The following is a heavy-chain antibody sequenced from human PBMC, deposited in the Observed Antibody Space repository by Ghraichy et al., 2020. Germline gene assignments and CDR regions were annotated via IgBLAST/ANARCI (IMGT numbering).Heavy chain of an antibody. CDR3: ARDSTYYYDSSGLNGMDV. V-gene: IGHV1-69*13. D-gene: IGHD3-22*01. J-gene: IGHJ6*02. Sequence: SVKVSCKASGGTFSSYAISWVRQAPGQGLEWMGGIIPTFGTANYAQKFQGRVTITADESTSTAYMELSSLRSEDTAVYYCARDSTYYYDSSGLNGMDVWGQGTTVTVSS. CDR1: GGTFSSYA. CDR2: IIPTFGTA.